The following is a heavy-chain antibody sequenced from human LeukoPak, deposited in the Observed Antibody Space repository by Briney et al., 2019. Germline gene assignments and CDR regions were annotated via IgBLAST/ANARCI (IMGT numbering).Heavy chain of an antibody. CDR3: AGGWFDP. Sequence: SETLSLTCTVSGGSITSNYWSWIRQPPGKGLEWIGYISSSGSTKYNPSLESRVTISLDTSKNQFSLKLSSVTAADTAVYYCAGGWFDPWGQGTLVTVSS. V-gene: IGHV4-59*08. CDR1: GGSITSNY. CDR2: ISSSGST. J-gene: IGHJ5*02.